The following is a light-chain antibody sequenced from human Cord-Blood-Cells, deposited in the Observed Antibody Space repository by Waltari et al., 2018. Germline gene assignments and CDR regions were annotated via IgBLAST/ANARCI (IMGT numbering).Light chain of an antibody. CDR2: DVS. CDR1: SSDVGGYKY. CDR3: SSYTSSSTLV. J-gene: IGLJ2*01. V-gene: IGLV2-14*01. Sequence: QSALTQPASVSGSPGQSITLPCTGTSSDVGGYKYVSWYQQHPGKAPKLMIYDVSNRPSGVSNRFSGSKSGNTASLTISGLQAEDEADYYCSSYTSSSTLVFGGGTKLTVL.